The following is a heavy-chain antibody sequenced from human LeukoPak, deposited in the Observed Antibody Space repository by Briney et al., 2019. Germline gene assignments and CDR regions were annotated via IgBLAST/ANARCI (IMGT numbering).Heavy chain of an antibody. V-gene: IGHV3-20*04. J-gene: IGHJ4*02. CDR1: GFTFDDYG. CDR3: AKGPGKLVVVVSTFDY. Sequence: GGSLRLSCAASGFTFDDYGMSWVRQAPGKGLEWVSGISGNGGSTGYADSVKGRFTISRDNSKNTLYLQMNSLRAEDTAIYYCAKGPGKLVVVVSTFDYWGQGTLVTV. D-gene: IGHD2-21*01. CDR2: ISGNGGST.